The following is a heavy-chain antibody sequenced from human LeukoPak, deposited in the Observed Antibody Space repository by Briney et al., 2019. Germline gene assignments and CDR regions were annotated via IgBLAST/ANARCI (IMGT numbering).Heavy chain of an antibody. J-gene: IGHJ4*02. D-gene: IGHD6-19*01. CDR2: IYPGDSDT. Sequence: GESLKISCKGSGYSFTSNWIGWVRQMPGKGLEWMGIIYPGDSDTRYSPSFQGQVTISADKSISTAYLQWSSLKASDTAMYYCARHEVHSSGWSDVDYWGQGTLVTVSS. CDR1: GYSFTSNW. CDR3: ARHEVHSSGWSDVDY. V-gene: IGHV5-51*01.